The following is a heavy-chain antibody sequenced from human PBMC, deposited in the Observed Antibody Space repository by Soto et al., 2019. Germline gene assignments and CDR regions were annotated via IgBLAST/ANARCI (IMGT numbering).Heavy chain of an antibody. CDR3: AKDSHWAIISPTPDY. J-gene: IGHJ4*01. CDR1: GFGFTFSTSA. Sequence: VQLSESGGGLVQPGGSLRLSCAASGFGFTFSTSAMSWVRQAPGKGLEWVSTFRESGGTTHYANSVKGRFTISRDTSKTMLYLQMNSLRAEDTAIYYCAKDSHWAIISPTPDYWGHGTLVTVSS. D-gene: IGHD2-2*01. V-gene: IGHV3-23*01. CDR2: FRESGGTT.